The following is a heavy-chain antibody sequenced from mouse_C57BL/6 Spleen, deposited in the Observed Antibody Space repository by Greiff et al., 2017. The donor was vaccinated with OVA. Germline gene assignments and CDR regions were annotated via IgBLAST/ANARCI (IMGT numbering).Heavy chain of an antibody. V-gene: IGHV5-6*01. CDR2: ISSGGSYT. D-gene: IGHD2-13*01. J-gene: IGHJ1*03. CDR1: GFTFSSYG. CDR3: ARHNGDLWYFDV. Sequence: EVKLMESGGDLVKPGGSLKLSCAASGFTFSSYGMSWVRQTPDKRLEWVATISSGGSYTYYPDSVKGRFTISRDNAKNTLYLQMSSLKSEDTAMYYCARHNGDLWYFDVWGTGTTVTVSS.